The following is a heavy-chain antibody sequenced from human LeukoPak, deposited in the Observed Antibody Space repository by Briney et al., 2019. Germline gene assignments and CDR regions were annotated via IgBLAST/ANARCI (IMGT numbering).Heavy chain of an antibody. Sequence: PSETLSLTCTVSGGSITTYYWSWIRQPPGKGLQYIGYVYNIGRPNYNPSLKSRVSISGDASKNQFSLKLSSVTAADTAVYYCARETPISRDGYCCGEGSLVTVSS. CDR3: ARETPISRDGYC. V-gene: IGHV4-59*01. CDR2: VYNIGRP. D-gene: IGHD3-22*01. CDR1: GGSITTYY. J-gene: IGHJ4*02.